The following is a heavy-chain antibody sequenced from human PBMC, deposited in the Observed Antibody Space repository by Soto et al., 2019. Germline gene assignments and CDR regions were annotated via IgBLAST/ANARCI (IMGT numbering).Heavy chain of an antibody. V-gene: IGHV1-69*01. CDR3: ARDRFLDGAYPILDM. D-gene: IGHD4-17*01. J-gene: IGHJ4*02. Sequence: QVQLVQSGAEVKKPGSSVKVSCMTFGGTFNTYGISWVRQAPGQGLEWMGGIIPVFGKPKYAQKVQGRVTISADESTNTGYMELRGLRSDDTAIYYCARDRFLDGAYPILDMWGQGTLVTVSS. CDR1: GGTFNTYG. CDR2: IIPVFGKP.